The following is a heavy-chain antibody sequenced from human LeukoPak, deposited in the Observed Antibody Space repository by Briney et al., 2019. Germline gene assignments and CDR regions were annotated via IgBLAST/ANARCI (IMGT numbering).Heavy chain of an antibody. J-gene: IGHJ4*02. CDR2: IYYTGST. V-gene: IGHV4-59*02. D-gene: IGHD6-13*01. CDR3: ASGAAAGTMPLY. Sequence: SETLSLTCTVSGVSGSSYYWSWIRQPPGKGLEWIGYIYYTGSTNYNPSLKNRVTISIDTSKNQFSLKLTSVTAADTAVYYCASGAAAGTMPLYWGQGTLVTVSS. CDR1: GVSGSSYY.